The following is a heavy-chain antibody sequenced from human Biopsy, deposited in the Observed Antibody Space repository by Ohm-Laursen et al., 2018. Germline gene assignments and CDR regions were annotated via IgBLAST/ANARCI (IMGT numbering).Heavy chain of an antibody. V-gene: IGHV3-23*01. CDR1: GFTFSNYA. CDR2: ISGSAGST. J-gene: IGHJ6*02. Sequence: SLRLSCTASGFTFSNYAMSWVRQTPGKGLEWVSAISGSAGSTNYADSVKGRFTISRDNSKNTLYLQLNSLRDEDTALYYCAKINPSSIYYYYGMDVWGQGTTVTVSS. CDR3: AKINPSSIYYYYGMDV.